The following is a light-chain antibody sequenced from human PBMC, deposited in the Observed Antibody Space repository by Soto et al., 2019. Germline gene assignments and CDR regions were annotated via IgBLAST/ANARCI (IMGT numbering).Light chain of an antibody. CDR1: SSDVGNYNY. CDR3: SSYAGSNNYV. Sequence: QAVVTQPPSASGSPGQSVTISCTGTSSDVGNYNYVSWFQQHPGKAPKLMIYEVSRRPSGVPDRFSGSKSGNTASLTVSGLQAEDEADYYCSSYAGSNNYVFGTGTKVTVL. V-gene: IGLV2-8*01. J-gene: IGLJ1*01. CDR2: EVS.